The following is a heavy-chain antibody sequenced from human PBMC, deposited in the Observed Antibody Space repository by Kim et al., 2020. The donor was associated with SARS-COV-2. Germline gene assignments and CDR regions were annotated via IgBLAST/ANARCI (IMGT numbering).Heavy chain of an antibody. D-gene: IGHD3-22*01. J-gene: IGHJ3*02. CDR1: GFTFSSYS. Sequence: GGSLRLSCAASGFTFSSYSMNWVRQAPGKGLEWVSSISSSSYIYYADSVKGRFTISRDNAKNSLYLQMNSLRAEDTAVYYCARPPPPDSSGYLSVDAFDIWGQGTMVTVSS. CDR2: ISSSSYI. CDR3: ARPPPPDSSGYLSVDAFDI. V-gene: IGHV3-21*04.